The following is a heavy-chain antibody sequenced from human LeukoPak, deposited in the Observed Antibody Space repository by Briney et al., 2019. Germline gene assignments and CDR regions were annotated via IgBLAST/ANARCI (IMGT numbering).Heavy chain of an antibody. V-gene: IGHV4-30-2*01. CDR2: IYHSGST. Sequence: SQTLSLTCAVSGGSICSGGYSWSWLRQPPGKGLEWIGYIYHSGSTYYNPSLKSRVTISVDRSKNQFSLKLSSVTAADTAVYYCARVHGGNSFRWYFDLWGRGTLVTVSS. CDR3: ARVHGGNSFRWYFDL. CDR1: GGSICSGGYS. D-gene: IGHD2-21*02. J-gene: IGHJ2*01.